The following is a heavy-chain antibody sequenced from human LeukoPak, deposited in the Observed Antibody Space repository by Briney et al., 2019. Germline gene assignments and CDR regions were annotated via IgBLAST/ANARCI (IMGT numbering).Heavy chain of an antibody. J-gene: IGHJ4*02. D-gene: IGHD1-26*01. CDR1: GFTFSSYA. Sequence: HTGGSLRLSCAASGFTFSSYARSWGRQARGKGLEWVSAISGSGGSTYYADCVKGRFTISRDNSKNSLYLQMNSLRAEDTAVYYCARGGIVGAQLGGYWGQGTLVTVSA. CDR3: ARGGIVGAQLGGY. CDR2: ISGSGGST. V-gene: IGHV3-23*01.